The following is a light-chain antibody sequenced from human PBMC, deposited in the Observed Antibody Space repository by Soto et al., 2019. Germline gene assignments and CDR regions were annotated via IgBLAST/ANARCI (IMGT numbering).Light chain of an antibody. CDR3: QQYGSLPWT. V-gene: IGKV3-20*01. CDR1: QSVGSNY. Sequence: VALSDFPITLSLSSRDRSTVSCRASQSVGSNYLAWYQQKPGQAPRILIFGASGRATGIPDRFSGSGSGTDFTLTISRLQPEDFAVYYCQQYGSLPWTFGQGTKVEIK. CDR2: GAS. J-gene: IGKJ1*01.